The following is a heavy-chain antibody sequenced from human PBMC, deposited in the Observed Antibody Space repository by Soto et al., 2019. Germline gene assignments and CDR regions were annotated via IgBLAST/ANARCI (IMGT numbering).Heavy chain of an antibody. CDR1: GFTFSSYG. CDR3: ARENYYDSSGYPPDAFDI. V-gene: IGHV3-33*01. J-gene: IGHJ3*02. D-gene: IGHD3-22*01. Sequence: QVQLVESGGGVVQPGRSLRLSCAASGFTFSSYGMHWVRQAPGKGLEWVAVIWYDGSNKYYADSVKGRFTISRDNSKNTLYLQMNSLRAEDTAVYYCARENYYDSSGYPPDAFDIWGQGTMVTVSS. CDR2: IWYDGSNK.